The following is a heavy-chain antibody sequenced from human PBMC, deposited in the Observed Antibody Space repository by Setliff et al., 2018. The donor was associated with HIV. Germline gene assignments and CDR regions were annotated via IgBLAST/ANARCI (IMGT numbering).Heavy chain of an antibody. Sequence: ASVKVSCKASGYTFSRYAMHWVRQAPGQRLEWMGWINIGNGNTVYAQDLQGRVTITWDTSASTAYMELSSLRAEDMAVYYCARNLVGTSSFDYWGQGTLVTVS. J-gene: IGHJ4*02. CDR3: ARNLVGTSSFDY. V-gene: IGHV1-3*03. D-gene: IGHD1-26*01. CDR2: INIGNGNT. CDR1: GYTFSRYA.